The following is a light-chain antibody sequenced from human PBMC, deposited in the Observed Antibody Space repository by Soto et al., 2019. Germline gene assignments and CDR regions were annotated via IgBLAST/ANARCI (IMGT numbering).Light chain of an antibody. V-gene: IGKV3-15*01. J-gene: IGKJ4*01. CDR1: QSVSSD. CDR3: QKYNRWPLT. CDR2: DTS. Sequence: EIVMTQSPATLSVSPGERATLSCRASQSVSSDLVWYQQKAGQAPRLLIYDTSTRATGIPARFSGSGSGTEFTLTISGLQSEDSAVYHCQKYNRWPLTLGRGNKVEIK.